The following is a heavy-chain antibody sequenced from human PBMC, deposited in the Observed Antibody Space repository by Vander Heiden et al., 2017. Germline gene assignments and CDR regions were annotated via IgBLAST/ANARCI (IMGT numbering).Heavy chain of an antibody. V-gene: IGHV3-33*01. J-gene: IGHJ4*02. CDR1: GSTASSYG. D-gene: IGHD6-13*01. CDR2: IWYNGSNK. Sequence: QVQLVESGGGGVESGRSLRISCPAAGSTASSYGMRWVRQPPGKGLGWLEVIWYNGSNKHYAESVKGRFTISRDNSKYTLYLQMNTLSADDTAVYYCARLYSSSWHQKAFDYWGQGTLVTVSS. CDR3: ARLYSSSWHQKAFDY.